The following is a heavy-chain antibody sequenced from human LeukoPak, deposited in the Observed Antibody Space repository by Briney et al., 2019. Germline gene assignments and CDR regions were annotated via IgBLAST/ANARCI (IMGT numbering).Heavy chain of an antibody. Sequence: GRSLRLSCTASGFRFSSYGIHWVRQTPGKGLEWVALVSYDGSNKDYADSVKGRFTISRDNSKNTVYLQINSLRAEDTAVYYCARGMGSVYFDYWGQGTLVTVSS. J-gene: IGHJ4*02. CDR2: VSYDGSNK. CDR3: ARGMGSVYFDY. D-gene: IGHD3-10*01. V-gene: IGHV3-33*01. CDR1: GFRFSSYG.